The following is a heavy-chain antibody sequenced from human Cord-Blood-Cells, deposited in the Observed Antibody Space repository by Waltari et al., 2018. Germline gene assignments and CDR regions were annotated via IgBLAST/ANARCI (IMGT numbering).Heavy chain of an antibody. CDR1: GGTFSSYT. CDR2: IIPILGIA. D-gene: IGHD6-13*01. CDR3: AREDSSSWYYFDY. Sequence: QVQLVQSGAEVKKPGSSVKVSCKASGGTFSSYTISWVRQAPGQGLEWMGRIIPILGIANYAQKFQGRVTITADNSTSTAYMELSSLRSEDTAVYYCAREDSSSWYYFDYWGQGTLVTVSS. V-gene: IGHV1-69*08. J-gene: IGHJ4*02.